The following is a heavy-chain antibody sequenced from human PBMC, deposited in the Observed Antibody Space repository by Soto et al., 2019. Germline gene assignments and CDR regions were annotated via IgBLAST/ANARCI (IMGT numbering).Heavy chain of an antibody. V-gene: IGHV3-30*18. CDR2: ISYDGSNK. Sequence: LRLSCAASGFTFSSYGMHWVRQAPGKGLEWVAVISYDGSNKYYADSVKGRFTISRDNSKNTLYLQMNSLRAEDTAVYYCAKAASWGSFFYYFDYWGQGTLVTVSS. CDR3: AKAASWGSFFYYFDY. CDR1: GFTFSSYG. J-gene: IGHJ4*02. D-gene: IGHD7-27*01.